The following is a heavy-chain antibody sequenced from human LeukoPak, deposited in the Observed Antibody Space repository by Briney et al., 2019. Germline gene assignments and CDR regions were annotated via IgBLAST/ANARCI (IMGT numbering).Heavy chain of an antibody. Sequence: GGSLRLSCAASGFTVSSNYMSWVRQAPGKGLEWVSVIYSGDITYYADSVKGRFTISRDNSKSTLYLQMNSLKAEDTAVYYCARGGVTTMTLRDLWLDYWGQGTLVTVSS. J-gene: IGHJ4*02. CDR2: IYSGDIT. CDR3: ARGGVTTMTLRDLWLDY. V-gene: IGHV3-53*05. CDR1: GFTVSSNY. D-gene: IGHD4-17*01.